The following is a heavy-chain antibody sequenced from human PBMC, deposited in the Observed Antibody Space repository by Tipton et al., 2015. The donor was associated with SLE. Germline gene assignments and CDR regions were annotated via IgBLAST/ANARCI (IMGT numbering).Heavy chain of an antibody. Sequence: TLSLTCVVSGGSISSGGYSWSWIRQPPGKGLEWIGYIFHSGTTYYKPSLKTRLSMSVDKSKNQFSLNLSSVTAADTAVYYCASDCGHDCSPMEYFPHWGQGTLVTVSS. CDR2: IFHSGTT. CDR3: ASDCGHDCSPMEYFPH. D-gene: IGHD2-21*01. CDR1: GGSISSGGYS. V-gene: IGHV4-30-2*01. J-gene: IGHJ1*01.